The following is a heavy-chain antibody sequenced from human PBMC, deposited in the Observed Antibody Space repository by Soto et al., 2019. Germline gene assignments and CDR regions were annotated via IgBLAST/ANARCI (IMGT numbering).Heavy chain of an antibody. V-gene: IGHV5-51*01. CDR3: ARLQAAAGVNALTFDY. J-gene: IGHJ4*02. CDR2: IYPRDSDT. CDR1: GYKVSTWHNFTSYW. Sequence: PGESLKLSCMGSGYKVSTWHNFTSYWIAWVRQMPGEGLEWMGVIYPRDSDTKYSPSFQGQVTISADKSTSTAYLQWSSLKASDTAMYYCARLQAAAGVNALTFDYWGQGTLVTVSS. D-gene: IGHD6-13*01.